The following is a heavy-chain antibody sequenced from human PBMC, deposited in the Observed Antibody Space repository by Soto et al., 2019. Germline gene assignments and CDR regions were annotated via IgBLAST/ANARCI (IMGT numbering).Heavy chain of an antibody. CDR1: GDSVSSNSAA. V-gene: IGHV6-1*01. J-gene: IGHJ4*02. CDR3: AREGSSGWYPEY. Sequence: KQSQTLSLTCAISGDSVSSNSAAWNWIRQSPSGGLEWLGRTYYRSKWYNDYAVSVKSRITFSQDTSEKHLSLHLSSVTPEDTAVYYCAREGSSGWYPEYWGQGTLVTVSS. CDR2: TYYRSKWYN. D-gene: IGHD6-19*01.